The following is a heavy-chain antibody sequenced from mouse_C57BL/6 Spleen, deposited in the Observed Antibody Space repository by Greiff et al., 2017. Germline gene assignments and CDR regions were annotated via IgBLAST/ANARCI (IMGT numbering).Heavy chain of an antibody. D-gene: IGHD1-1*01. CDR2: IYPRSGNT. J-gene: IGHJ2*01. V-gene: IGHV1-81*01. CDR1: GYTFTSYG. Sequence: VKLMESGAELARPGASVKLSCKASGYTFTSYGISWVKQRTGQGLEWIGEIYPRSGNTYYNEKFKGKATLTADKSSSTAYMELRSLTSEDSAVYFCALYGSSYGLDYWGQGTTLTASS. CDR3: ALYGSSYGLDY.